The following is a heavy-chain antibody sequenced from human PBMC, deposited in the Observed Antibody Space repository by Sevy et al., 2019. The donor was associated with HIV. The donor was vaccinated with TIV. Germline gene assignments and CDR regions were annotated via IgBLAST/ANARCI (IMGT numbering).Heavy chain of an antibody. Sequence: GGSLRLSCAASGFTFSSYGMHWVRQAPGKGLEWVAVISYDGSNKYYADSVKRRFTISRDNSKNTLYLQMNSLRAEDTAVYYCAKDRGYCSGGSCLYFDYWGQGTLVTVSS. V-gene: IGHV3-30*18. CDR1: GFTFSSYG. CDR2: ISYDGSNK. CDR3: AKDRGYCSGGSCLYFDY. J-gene: IGHJ4*02. D-gene: IGHD2-15*01.